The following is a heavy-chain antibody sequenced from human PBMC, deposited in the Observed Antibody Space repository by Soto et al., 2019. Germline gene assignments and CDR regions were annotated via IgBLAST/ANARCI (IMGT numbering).Heavy chain of an antibody. V-gene: IGHV4-59*01. D-gene: IGHD1-20*01. CDR3: ARVRITGTTWFDY. CDR2: IYYSGST. J-gene: IGHJ4*02. CDR1: GGSISSYY. Sequence: PSETLSLTCTVSGGSISSYYWSWIRQPPGKGLEWIGHIYYSGSTNYNPSLKSRVTISVDTSKNQFSLKLSSVTAADTAVYYCARVRITGTTWFDYWGQGTLVTVSS.